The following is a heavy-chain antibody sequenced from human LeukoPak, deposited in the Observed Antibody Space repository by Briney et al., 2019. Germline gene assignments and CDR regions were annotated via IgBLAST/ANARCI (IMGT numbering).Heavy chain of an antibody. D-gene: IGHD3-10*02. CDR3: ARGPLFVYYYYMDV. CDR1: GFTFSSYG. Sequence: GGSLRLSCVASGFTFSSYGMNWVRQAPGKGLEWVSYISDSSSIIYYADSVKGRFTISRDNAKNSLYLQMNSLRAEDAAVYYCARGPLFVYYYYMDVWGKGTTVTVSS. V-gene: IGHV3-48*01. J-gene: IGHJ6*03. CDR2: ISDSSSII.